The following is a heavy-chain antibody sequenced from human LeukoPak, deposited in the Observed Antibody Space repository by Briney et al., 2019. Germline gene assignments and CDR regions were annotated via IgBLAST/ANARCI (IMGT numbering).Heavy chain of an antibody. CDR3: ARVESSSHFDY. CDR2: IKTDGSST. CDR1: GFTFSSYS. J-gene: IGHJ4*02. D-gene: IGHD6-13*01. Sequence: GGSLRLSCAASGFTFSSYSMNWGRQAPGKGLVWVSRIKTDGSSTSYADSVKGRFTISRDNAKNTVYLQMNSLRAEDTAVYYCARVESSSHFDYWGQGTLVTVSS. V-gene: IGHV3-74*01.